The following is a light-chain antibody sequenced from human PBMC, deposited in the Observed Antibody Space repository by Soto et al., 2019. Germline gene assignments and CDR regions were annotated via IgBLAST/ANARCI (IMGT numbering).Light chain of an antibody. CDR3: QQFNSYPIT. Sequence: AIQLTQSPSSLSASVGDRVTITVRASQGISSALAWYQQKPGKAPKLLIYDASSLESGVPSRFSCSGSGTAFTLPISSLHPADFATYYWQQFNSYPITFGPGTRLEIK. V-gene: IGKV1-13*02. J-gene: IGKJ5*01. CDR1: QGISSA. CDR2: DAS.